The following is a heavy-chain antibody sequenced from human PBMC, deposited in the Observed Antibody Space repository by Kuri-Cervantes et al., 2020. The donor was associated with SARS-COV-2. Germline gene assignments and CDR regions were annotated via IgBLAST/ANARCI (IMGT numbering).Heavy chain of an antibody. V-gene: IGHV1-69*02. CDR2: IIPIQDIA. CDR1: GGSFSSYP. D-gene: IGHD2-21*01. Sequence: SVKVSCKASGGSFSSYPINWVRQAPTQGLQWMGRIIPIQDIANYAQNFQDRITITTDKSTSRAYMELSRLRSDDPAVYYCARGPALWTPRGKIDYWGQGTLVTVSS. CDR3: ARGPALWTPRGKIDY. J-gene: IGHJ4*02.